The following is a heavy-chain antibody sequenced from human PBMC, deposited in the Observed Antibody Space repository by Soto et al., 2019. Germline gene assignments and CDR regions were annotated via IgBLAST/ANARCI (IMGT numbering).Heavy chain of an antibody. CDR2: TSYDGSGK. Sequence: QVQLVESGGGVVQPGTSLRVSCVGSGFTFRSYVIHWVRQAPGKGLEWVALTSYDGSGKYYGDSVRGRFTISRDNSRNTVYLQRDSLRLEDTALYYCARWGTTGGLDVWGQGTLVSVSS. CDR3: ARWGTTGGLDV. V-gene: IGHV3-30*19. D-gene: IGHD3-16*01. CDR1: GFTFRSYV. J-gene: IGHJ1*01.